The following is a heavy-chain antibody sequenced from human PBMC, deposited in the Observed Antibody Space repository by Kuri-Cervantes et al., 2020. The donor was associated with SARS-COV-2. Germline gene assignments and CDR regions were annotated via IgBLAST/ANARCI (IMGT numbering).Heavy chain of an antibody. D-gene: IGHD2-21*01. Sequence: GESLKISCAASGFSFSSYGMSWVRQAPGKGLEWVSTISGSSVTTYYADSVRGRFTISRDNSKNTLYLQMNSLRAEDTAVYYCAKAVVGVLYIDYWGPGTLDTVSS. CDR2: ISGSSVTT. J-gene: IGHJ4*02. V-gene: IGHV3-23*01. CDR1: GFSFSSYG. CDR3: AKAVVGVLYIDY.